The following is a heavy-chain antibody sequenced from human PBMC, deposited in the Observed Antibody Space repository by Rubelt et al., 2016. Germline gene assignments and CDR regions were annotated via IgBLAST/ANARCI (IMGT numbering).Heavy chain of an antibody. CDR1: GYTFTSYA. D-gene: IGHD2-15*01. CDR2: INAGNGNT. CDR3: ARGYCSGGSCYYFDY. V-gene: IGHV1-3*01. J-gene: IGHJ4*02. Sequence: QVQLVQSGAEVKKPGASVTVSCKASGYTFTSYAMPWVRQAPGQRLEWMGWINAGNGNTKYSQKFQGRVTITRDTAASTAYMELSSLRSEDTAVYYCARGYCSGGSCYYFDYWGQGTLVTVSS.